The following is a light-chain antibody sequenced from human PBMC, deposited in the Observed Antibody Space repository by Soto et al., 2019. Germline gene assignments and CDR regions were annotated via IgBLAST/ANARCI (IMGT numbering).Light chain of an antibody. Sequence: DIQMTQSPSTLSASVGDRVTITCRASQNINRRLAWYQQKPGKAPNLLIYDASSLESGVPARFSGGGSGTEFTLTISSLQPDDFSPFYCQQYNNYPWTFGQGTKVDIQ. V-gene: IGKV1-5*01. J-gene: IGKJ1*01. CDR1: QNINRR. CDR3: QQYNNYPWT. CDR2: DAS.